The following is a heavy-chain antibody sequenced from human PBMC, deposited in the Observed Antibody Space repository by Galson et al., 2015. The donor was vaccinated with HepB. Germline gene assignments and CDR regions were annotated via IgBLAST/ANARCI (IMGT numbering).Heavy chain of an antibody. V-gene: IGHV3-48*02. CDR1: GFRSSDYS. CDR2: IRRTGSPT. CDR3: ARDNGAAGFDY. Sequence: SLRLSCAVSGFRSSDYSMNWVRQTPGKGLEWISYIRRTGSPTHYADSVRGRFVISRDNAKNSLYLQMDSLRDEDTAVYYCARDNGAAGFDYWGHGTLVAVSS. J-gene: IGHJ4*01. D-gene: IGHD6-13*01.